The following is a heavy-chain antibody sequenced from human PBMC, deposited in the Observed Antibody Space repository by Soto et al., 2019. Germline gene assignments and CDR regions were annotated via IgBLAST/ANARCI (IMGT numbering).Heavy chain of an antibody. J-gene: IGHJ4*02. CDR1: GFSLTTSAAG. CDR3: ARMTNSGTYYFDS. Sequence: QITLKESGPALVKPTQTLTVTCTFSGFSLTTSAAGVGWIRQTPGKALEWLAVIFGHGNEKYSPSLANRLTITKGTSKSQVVLPMPNVDPLDTATYFCARMTNSGTYYFDSWGQGTLVTVSS. CDR2: IFGHGNE. V-gene: IGHV2-5*01. D-gene: IGHD1-26*01.